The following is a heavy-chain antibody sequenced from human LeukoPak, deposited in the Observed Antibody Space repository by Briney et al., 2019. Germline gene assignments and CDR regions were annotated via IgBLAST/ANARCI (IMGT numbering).Heavy chain of an antibody. V-gene: IGHV3-66*01. Sequence: GGSLRLSCTASGFTVSSDSMSWVRQAPGKGLEWVSVIYSGGRTYYADSVKGRFTTSKDNSKNTLYLQMNSLRAEDTAVYFCARDLYVDIVAPSGMDVWGQGTTVTVSS. CDR1: GFTVSSDS. CDR2: IYSGGRT. CDR3: ARDLYVDIVAPSGMDV. J-gene: IGHJ6*02. D-gene: IGHD5-12*01.